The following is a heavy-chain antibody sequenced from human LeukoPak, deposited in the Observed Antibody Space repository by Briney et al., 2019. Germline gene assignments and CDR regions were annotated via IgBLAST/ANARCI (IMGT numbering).Heavy chain of an antibody. D-gene: IGHD5-18*01. Sequence: GGSLRLSCAASEFTFSNAWMSWVRQAPGKGLEWVGRIKSKTDGGTTDYAAPVKGRFTISRDDSKNTLYLQMNSLKTEDTAVYYCTTEEADSYGPFDYWGQGTLVTVSS. CDR2: IKSKTDGGTT. V-gene: IGHV3-15*01. CDR3: TTEEADSYGPFDY. CDR1: EFTFSNAW. J-gene: IGHJ4*02.